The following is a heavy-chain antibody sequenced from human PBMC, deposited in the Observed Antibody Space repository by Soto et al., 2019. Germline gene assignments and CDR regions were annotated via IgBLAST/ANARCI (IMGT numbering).Heavy chain of an antibody. Sequence: PGGSLRLSCAASGFSFSNYYMHWVRQAPGKGLVWVSRVNSDESSTTYADSVKGRFTISRDNAKKTLYLQMNSLRVEDTAVYYCAREGDGTTGYYKDYWGHGTLVTVST. J-gene: IGHJ4*01. V-gene: IGHV3-74*03. CDR2: VNSDESST. D-gene: IGHD3-22*01. CDR3: AREGDGTTGYYKDY. CDR1: GFSFSNYY.